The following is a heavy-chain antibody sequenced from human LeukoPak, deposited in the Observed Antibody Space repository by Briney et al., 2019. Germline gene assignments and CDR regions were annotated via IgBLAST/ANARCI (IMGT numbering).Heavy chain of an antibody. Sequence: SETLSLTCTVSGGSISTYYWSWIRQPPGKRLEWIGYVYYSGTTNYKYKSSLKSRVTISVDTSKNQFSLRLSSVTAADTAVYYCARSDRDLWYFDLWGRGTLVTVSS. CDR3: ARSDRDLWYFDL. CDR1: GGSISTYY. V-gene: IGHV4-59*01. J-gene: IGHJ2*01. CDR2: VYYSGTT.